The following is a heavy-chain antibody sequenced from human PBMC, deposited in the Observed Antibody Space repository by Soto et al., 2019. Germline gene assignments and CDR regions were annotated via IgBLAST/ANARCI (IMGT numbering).Heavy chain of an antibody. J-gene: IGHJ4*01. V-gene: IGHV6-1*01. D-gene: IGHD1-26*01. CDR1: EGRVSSNIAG. Sequence: PTHAHSRTALITEGRVSSNIAGWSWVRQSPSRGLEWLGRTYYRSKWYYEYAVSVRGRITIDPDTSKNQYSLQLNSVTPEDTAVYFCARGEQYSGRIFDYWGQGTLVTVSS. CDR2: TYYRSKWYY. CDR3: ARGEQYSGRIFDY.